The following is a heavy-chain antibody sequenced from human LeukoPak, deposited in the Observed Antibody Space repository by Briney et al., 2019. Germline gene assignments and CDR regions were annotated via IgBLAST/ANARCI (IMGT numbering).Heavy chain of an antibody. V-gene: IGHV4-38-2*01. D-gene: IGHD3-22*01. CDR1: GFTFSDYL. CDR3: ARVNRYYYDSSGYN. CDR2: IYYSGST. J-gene: IGHJ4*02. Sequence: LRLSCAASGFTFSDYLMDWVRQAPGKGLEWIGSIYYSGSTYYNPSLKSRVTISVDTSKNQFSLKLSSVTAADTAVYYCARVNRYYYDSSGYNWGQGTLVTVSS.